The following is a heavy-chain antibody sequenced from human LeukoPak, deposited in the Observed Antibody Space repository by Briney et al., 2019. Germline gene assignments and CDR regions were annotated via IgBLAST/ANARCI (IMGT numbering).Heavy chain of an antibody. CDR2: TYSNGRT. J-gene: IGHJ4*02. CDR1: GFTFSSYA. V-gene: IGHV3-66*01. CDR3: ARESKGGDY. Sequence: GGSLRLSCAASGFTFSSYAMSWVRQAPGKGLEWVSVTYSNGRTYYADSVKGRFTISRDNAKNSLYLQMNSLRAEDTAVYYCARESKGGDYWGQGTLVTVSS.